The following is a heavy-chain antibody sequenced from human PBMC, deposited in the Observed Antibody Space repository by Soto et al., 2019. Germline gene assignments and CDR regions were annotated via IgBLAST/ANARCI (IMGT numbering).Heavy chain of an antibody. Sequence: ASVKVSCKASGYTFTGYYMHWVRQAPGHGLEGMGWINPNSGGTNYAQKLQGRVTMTTDTSTSTAYRELRSLRSDDTAVYYCARIVYDYYDSSGYYSRGAFDIWGQGTMVTVSS. CDR3: ARIVYDYYDSSGYYSRGAFDI. J-gene: IGHJ3*02. D-gene: IGHD3-22*01. CDR1: GYTFTGYY. CDR2: INPNSGGT. V-gene: IGHV1-2*02.